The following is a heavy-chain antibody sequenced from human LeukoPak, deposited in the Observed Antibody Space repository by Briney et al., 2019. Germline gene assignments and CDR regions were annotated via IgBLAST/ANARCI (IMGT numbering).Heavy chain of an antibody. D-gene: IGHD3-10*02. CDR1: GFTFSSYS. V-gene: IGHV3-21*01. Sequence: GGSLRLSCAASGFTFSSYSMNWVRQAPGKGLEWVSSISSSSSYIYYADSVKGRFTISRDNAKNSLYLQMNSLRAEDTAVYYCAELGITMIGGVWGKGSTVTISS. CDR3: AELGITMIGGV. J-gene: IGHJ6*04. CDR2: ISSSSSYI.